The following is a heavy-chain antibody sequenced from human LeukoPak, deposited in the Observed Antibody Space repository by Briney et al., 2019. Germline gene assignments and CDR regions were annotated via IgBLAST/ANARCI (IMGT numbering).Heavy chain of an antibody. CDR1: GGSISSGGYS. Sequence: SETLSLTCAVSGGSISSGGYSWSWIRQPPGKGLEWIGYIYHSGSTYYNPSLKSRVTISVDRSKNQFSLKLSSVTAADTAVYYCAREHGYFDYWGQGTLVTVSS. CDR2: IYHSGST. V-gene: IGHV4-30-2*01. J-gene: IGHJ4*02. CDR3: AREHGYFDY.